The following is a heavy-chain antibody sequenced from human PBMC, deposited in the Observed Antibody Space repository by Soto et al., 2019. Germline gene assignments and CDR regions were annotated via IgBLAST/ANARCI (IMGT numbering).Heavy chain of an antibody. CDR2: IGTAGDT. J-gene: IGHJ6*03. D-gene: IGHD2-15*01. CDR3: AREGSSGDTRYYYYYMDV. CDR1: GFTFSSYD. V-gene: IGHV3-13*01. Sequence: EVQLVESGGGLVQPGGSLRFSCAASGFTFSSYDMHWVRQATGKGLEWVSAIGTAGDTYYPGSVKGRFTISRENAKNSLYLQMNSLRAGDTAVYYCAREGSSGDTRYYYYYMDVWGKGTTVTVSS.